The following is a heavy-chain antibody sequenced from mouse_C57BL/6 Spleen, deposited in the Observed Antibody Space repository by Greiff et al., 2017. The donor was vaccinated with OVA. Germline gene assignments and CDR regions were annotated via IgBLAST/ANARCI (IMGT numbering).Heavy chain of an antibody. D-gene: IGHD1-1*01. CDR3: ARSRNYGSPYFDY. Sequence: VQLQQSGPELVKPGASVKIPCKASGYTFTDYNMDWVKQSHGKSLEWIGDINPNNGGTIYNQKFKGKATLTVDKSSSTAYMELRSLTSEDTAVYYCARSRNYGSPYFDYWGKGTTLTVSS. J-gene: IGHJ2*01. CDR1: GYTFTDYN. V-gene: IGHV1-18*01. CDR2: INPNNGGT.